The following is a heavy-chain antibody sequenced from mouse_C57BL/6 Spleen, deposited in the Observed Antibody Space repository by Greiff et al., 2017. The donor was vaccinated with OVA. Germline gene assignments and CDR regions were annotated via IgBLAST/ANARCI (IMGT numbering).Heavy chain of an antibody. CDR1: GYTFTSYW. CDR3: ARRTHSVNYFDY. J-gene: IGHJ2*01. V-gene: IGHV1-69*01. CDR2: IDPSDSYT. D-gene: IGHD2-2*01. Sequence: VQLQQPGAELVMPGASVKLSCKASGYTFTSYWMHWVKQRPGQGLEWIGEIDPSDSYTNYNQKFKGKSTLTVDKSSSTAYMQLSSLTSEDSAVYYCARRTHSVNYFDYWGQGTTLTVSS.